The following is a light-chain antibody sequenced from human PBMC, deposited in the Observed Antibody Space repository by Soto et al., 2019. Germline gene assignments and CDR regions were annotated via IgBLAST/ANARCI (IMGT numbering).Light chain of an antibody. CDR3: SSYAGSSNV. CDR2: EVN. CDR1: SSDVGGYNY. J-gene: IGLJ1*01. Sequence: QSVLTQPPSSSWSPGQSVAISCTGTSSDVGGYNYVSWYQQHPGKAPKLMIYEVNKRPSGVPDRCSGSKSGNTASRTVAGLQAEDEADYYCSSYAGSSNVFGTGTKVTVL. V-gene: IGLV2-8*01.